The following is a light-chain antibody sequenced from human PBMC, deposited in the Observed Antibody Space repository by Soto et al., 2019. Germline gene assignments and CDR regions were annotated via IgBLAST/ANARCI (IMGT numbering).Light chain of an antibody. CDR2: KAS. Sequence: DIQMTQSPSTLSASVGDRVTITCRASQSVSSWLAWYQQKPGKVPKLLIYKASTLQSGVPSRFSGSGSGTEFTLTISSLQPDDFAAYYCQQYKSTPLTFGGGTKVEIK. CDR1: QSVSSW. V-gene: IGKV1-5*03. CDR3: QQYKSTPLT. J-gene: IGKJ4*01.